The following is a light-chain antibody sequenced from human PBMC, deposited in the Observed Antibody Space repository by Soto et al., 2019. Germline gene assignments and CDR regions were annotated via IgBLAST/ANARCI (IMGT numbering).Light chain of an antibody. CDR1: QTISSW. Sequence: DIQMTQSPSTLSGSVGDRVTITCRASQTISSWLAWYQQKPGKAPKLLIYKASTLKSGVPSKFSGSVSGTEFTLTISSLQPDDFATYYCQHYNSYSEAFGQRTQVELK. V-gene: IGKV1-5*03. CDR3: QHYNSYSEA. CDR2: KAS. J-gene: IGKJ1*01.